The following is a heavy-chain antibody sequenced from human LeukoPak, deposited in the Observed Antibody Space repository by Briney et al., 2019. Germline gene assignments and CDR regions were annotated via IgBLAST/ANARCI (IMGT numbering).Heavy chain of an antibody. D-gene: IGHD4-17*01. J-gene: IGHJ4*02. Sequence: GGSLRLSRAASGFTFSSYAMSWVRQAPGKGLEWVSAISGSGGSTYYADSVKGRFTISRDNSKNTLYLQMNSLRAEDTAVYYCARSTVTTPYYFDYWGQGTLVTVSS. V-gene: IGHV3-23*01. CDR2: ISGSGGST. CDR1: GFTFSSYA. CDR3: ARSTVTTPYYFDY.